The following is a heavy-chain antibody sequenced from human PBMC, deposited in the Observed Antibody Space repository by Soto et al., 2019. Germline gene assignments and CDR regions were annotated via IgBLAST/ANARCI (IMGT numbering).Heavy chain of an antibody. CDR1: GFTFSSYW. CDR2: IKQDGSEK. CDR3: ASSPAIAVAGTYYYYGMDV. J-gene: IGHJ6*02. D-gene: IGHD6-19*01. V-gene: IGHV3-7*05. Sequence: EVQLVASGGGLVQPGGSLRLSCAASGFTFSSYWMSWVRQAPGKGLEWVANIKQDGSEKYYVDSVKGRFTISRDNAKNSLYLQMNSLRAEDTAVYYCASSPAIAVAGTYYYYGMDVWGQGTTVTVSS.